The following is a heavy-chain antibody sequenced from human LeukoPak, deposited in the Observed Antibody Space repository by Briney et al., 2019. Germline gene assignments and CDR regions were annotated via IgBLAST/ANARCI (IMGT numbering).Heavy chain of an antibody. CDR2: IRGSGDGT. D-gene: IGHD5-18*01. J-gene: IGHJ4*02. CDR3: AKDLREEYSYGYDHY. Sequence: GGSLRLSCAASGFSFSAYGVHWVRQAPGKGLEWVSGIRGSGDGTYYADSVKGRFTISRDNSQNTLYLQMNSLRAEDTAVYYCAKDLREEYSYGYDHYWGQGTLVTVSS. CDR1: GFSFSAYG. V-gene: IGHV3-23*01.